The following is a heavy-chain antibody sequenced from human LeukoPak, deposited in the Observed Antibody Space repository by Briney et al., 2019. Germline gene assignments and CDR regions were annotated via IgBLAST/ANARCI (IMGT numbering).Heavy chain of an antibody. V-gene: IGHV1-24*01. CDR3: AADRGSPGAFDI. CDR1: GYTLTELS. Sequence: ASVKVSCKVSGYTLTELSVHWVRQAPGKGLEWMGGFDPEDGETIYAQKFQGRVTMTEDTSTGTAYMELSSLRSEDTAVYYCAADRGSPGAFDIWGQGTMVTVSS. CDR2: FDPEDGET. D-gene: IGHD1-26*01. J-gene: IGHJ3*02.